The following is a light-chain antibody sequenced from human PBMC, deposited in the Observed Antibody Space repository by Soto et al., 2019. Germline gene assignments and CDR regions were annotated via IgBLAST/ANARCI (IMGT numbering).Light chain of an antibody. J-gene: IGKJ4*01. CDR3: QQYNNWPPRT. V-gene: IGKV3-15*01. Sequence: EIVMTQSPATLSVSPGERATLSCRASQTVSSNLAWYQQKPGQAPRLLIYDTSTRATGIPARFSGSGSGTEFTLTISSLQSEDFAVYYCQQYNNWPPRTVGGGTKVDIK. CDR2: DTS. CDR1: QTVSSN.